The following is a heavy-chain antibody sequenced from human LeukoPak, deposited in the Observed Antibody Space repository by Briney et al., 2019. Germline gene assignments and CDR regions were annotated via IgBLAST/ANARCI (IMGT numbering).Heavy chain of an antibody. CDR3: ARASSGYYDY. CDR2: ISYDGSNK. V-gene: IGHV3-30-3*01. CDR1: GFTFSNYW. J-gene: IGHJ4*02. Sequence: GGSLRLSCTASGFTFSNYWMTWVRQAPGKGLEWVAVISYDGSNKYYADSVKGRFTISRDNSKNTLYLQMNSLRAEDTAVYYCARASSGYYDYWGQGTLVTVSS. D-gene: IGHD3-22*01.